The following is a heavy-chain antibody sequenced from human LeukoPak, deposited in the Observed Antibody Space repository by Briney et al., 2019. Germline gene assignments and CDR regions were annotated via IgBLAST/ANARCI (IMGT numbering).Heavy chain of an antibody. V-gene: IGHV3-7*01. CDR3: AKDRAYYYDSSGYSNYYFDY. Sequence: PGGSLRLSCAASGFAFSRYSMNWVSQAPGKGLEWVANIEDDGGGKYYVDSVKGRFSISRDNARNSLYLQMNSLRLEDTAVYYCAKDRAYYYDSSGYSNYYFDYWGQGTLVTVSS. D-gene: IGHD3-22*01. CDR2: IEDDGGGK. CDR1: GFAFSRYS. J-gene: IGHJ4*02.